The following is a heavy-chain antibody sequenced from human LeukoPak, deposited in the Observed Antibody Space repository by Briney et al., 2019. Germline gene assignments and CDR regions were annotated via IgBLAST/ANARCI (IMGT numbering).Heavy chain of an antibody. J-gene: IGHJ3*02. V-gene: IGHV4-59*08. CDR1: GGSISSYY. D-gene: IGHD1-26*01. CDR3: ARRGGSYLYDAFDI. CDR2: IYYSGST. Sequence: SSETLSLTCTVSGGSISSYYWSWIRQPPGKGLEWIGYIYYSGSTNYNPSLKSRVTISVDTSKNQFSLKLSSVTAADTAVYYCARRGGSYLYDAFDIWGQGTMVTVSS.